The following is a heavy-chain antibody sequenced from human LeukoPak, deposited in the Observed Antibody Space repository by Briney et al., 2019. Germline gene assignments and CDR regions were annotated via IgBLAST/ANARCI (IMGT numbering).Heavy chain of an antibody. CDR3: ARSARLMKGVVEVTALDD. J-gene: IGHJ4*02. CDR1: GFTFSSYE. V-gene: IGHV3-48*03. CDR2: ISSSGSTI. D-gene: IGHD3-3*01. Sequence: PGGSPRLSCAASGFTFSSYEMNWVRQAPGKRLEWVSYISSSGSTIYYADSVKGRFTISRDNAKNSLYLQMNSLRAEDTAVYYCARSARLMKGVVEVTALDDWGQGTLVTVSS.